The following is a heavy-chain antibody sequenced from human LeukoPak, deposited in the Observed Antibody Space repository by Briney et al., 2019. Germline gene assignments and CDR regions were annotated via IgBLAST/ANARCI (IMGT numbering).Heavy chain of an antibody. CDR2: INPNSGGT. CDR1: GYTFTGYY. D-gene: IGHD3-3*01. CDR3: ARDLRSTIFGVVAYFDY. J-gene: IGHJ4*02. V-gene: IGHV1-2*02. Sequence: TSVKVSCTASGYTFTGYYMHWVRQAPGQGLEWMGWINPNSGGTNYAQKFQGRVTMTRDTSISTAYMELSRLRSDDTAVYYCARDLRSTIFGVVAYFDYWAREPWSPSPQ.